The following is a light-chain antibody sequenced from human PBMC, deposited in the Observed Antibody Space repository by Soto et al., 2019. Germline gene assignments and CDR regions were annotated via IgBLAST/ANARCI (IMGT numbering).Light chain of an antibody. J-gene: IGLJ1*01. V-gene: IGLV2-14*01. CDR1: SSDVGGYNY. CDR2: DVS. CDR3: SSYTSDSTYV. Sequence: QSALTQPASVSGSPGQSITISCTGTSSDVGGYNYVSWYQQNPGKAPKLMIYDVSNRPSGVSNRFSGSKSGNTASLTISGLQAEDEADYYCSSYTSDSTYVFGTGTKLTVL.